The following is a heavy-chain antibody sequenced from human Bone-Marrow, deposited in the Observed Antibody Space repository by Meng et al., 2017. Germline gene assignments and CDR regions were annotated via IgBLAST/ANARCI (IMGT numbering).Heavy chain of an antibody. J-gene: IGHJ6*02. V-gene: IGHV3-64*01. Sequence: GESLKISYAAAEFTFSSYAMHLGRPAPGKGLEYVSANSSNGGSTYYANSVKGRFTISRDHSKNTLYLHMCSLRAEDMAVNYCAGDLKLGGYEQALYYYYGMDVWGQGTTVTVSS. D-gene: IGHD5-12*01. CDR3: AGDLKLGGYEQALYYYYGMDV. CDR1: EFTFSSYA. CDR2: NSSNGGST.